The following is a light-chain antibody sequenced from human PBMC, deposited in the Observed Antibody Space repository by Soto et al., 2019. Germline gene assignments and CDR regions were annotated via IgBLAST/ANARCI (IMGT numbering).Light chain of an antibody. V-gene: IGKV1-39*01. CDR1: QTISSP. Sequence: DIQVTQSPSSLSXXVXXXXXXXFRASQTISSPLSWYQQKPGKVPELLIYATSRLQSGVPSRFSGSRSGTDFTLTISSVQPEDFATYYCQHNYGTPAFGQGTRLQIK. J-gene: IGKJ5*01. CDR2: ATS. CDR3: QHNYGTPA.